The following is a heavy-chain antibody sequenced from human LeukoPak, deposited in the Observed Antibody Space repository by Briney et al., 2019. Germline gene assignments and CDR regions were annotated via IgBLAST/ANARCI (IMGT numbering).Heavy chain of an antibody. CDR2: MNPNSGRT. J-gene: IGHJ4*02. D-gene: IGHD3-3*01. CDR1: GYTLTSYD. V-gene: IGHV1-8*01. CDR3: TRESFGVVRY. Sequence: ASVKVSCKASGYTLTSYDINWVRQATGQGLEWMGWMNPNSGRTGYAQNFQGRITITRNTSISTAYMELSSLRSEDTAVYYCTRESFGVVRYWGQGTLVTVSS.